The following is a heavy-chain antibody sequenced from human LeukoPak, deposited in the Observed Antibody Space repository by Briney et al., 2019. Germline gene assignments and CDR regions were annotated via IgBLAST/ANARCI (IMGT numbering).Heavy chain of an antibody. Sequence: GGSLRLSCAASGFTVSSNYMSWVRQAPGKGLEWISVIYSGGSTYYADSVKGRFTISRHNSKNTLYLQMNSLRAEDTAVYYCARELRNYDILTGYKPYNWFDPWGQGTLVTVPS. CDR2: IYSGGST. CDR3: ARELRNYDILTGYKPYNWFDP. V-gene: IGHV3-53*04. CDR1: GFTVSSNY. D-gene: IGHD3-9*01. J-gene: IGHJ5*02.